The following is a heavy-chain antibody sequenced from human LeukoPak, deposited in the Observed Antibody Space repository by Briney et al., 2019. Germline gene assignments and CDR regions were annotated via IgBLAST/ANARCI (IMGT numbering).Heavy chain of an antibody. CDR3: ARDREYQHHPKYYCYGMDV. CDR1: GFTFSSYA. V-gene: IGHV3-30-3*01. J-gene: IGHJ6*02. CDR2: ISYDGSNK. D-gene: IGHD2-2*01. Sequence: GGSLRFSCAASGFTFSSYAMHWVRQAPGKGLEWVAVISYDGSNKYYADSVKGRFTISRDNSKNTLYLQMSSLRAEDTAVYYCARDREYQHHPKYYCYGMDVWGQGTTVTVSS.